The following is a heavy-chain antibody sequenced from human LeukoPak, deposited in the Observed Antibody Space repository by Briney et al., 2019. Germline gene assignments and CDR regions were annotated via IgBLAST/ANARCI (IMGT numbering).Heavy chain of an antibody. J-gene: IGHJ4*02. CDR3: ARRPIGVVVAAKYYFDY. Sequence: SQTLPLTCAISGDSVSSNSAAWNWIRQSPSRGLEWLGRTYYRSKWYNDYAVSVKSRITINPDTSKNQFSLKLSSVTAADTAVYYCARRPIGVVVAAKYYFDYWGQGTLVTVSS. CDR2: TYYRSKWYN. CDR1: GDSVSSNSAA. V-gene: IGHV6-1*01. D-gene: IGHD2-15*01.